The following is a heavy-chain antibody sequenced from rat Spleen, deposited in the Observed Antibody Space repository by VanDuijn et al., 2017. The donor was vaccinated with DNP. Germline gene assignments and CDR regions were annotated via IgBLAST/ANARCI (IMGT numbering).Heavy chain of an antibody. CDR3: IRWNSGHFDY. D-gene: IGHD4-3*01. V-gene: IGHV5-22*01. CDR2: IGSDGYAP. CDR1: GFTFNKYW. J-gene: IGHJ2*01. Sequence: EVHLVESGGDLMQPGRSLKLSCVASGFTFNKYWMTWVRQAPTKGLEWVAYIGSDGYAPYYGDSVKGRFTISRDNAKSTLYLQMNSLRSEDMATYYCIRWNSGHFDYWGQGVMVTVSS.